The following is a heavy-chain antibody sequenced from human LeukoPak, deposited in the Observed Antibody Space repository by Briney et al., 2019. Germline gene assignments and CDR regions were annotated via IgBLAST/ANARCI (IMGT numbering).Heavy chain of an antibody. J-gene: IGHJ4*02. V-gene: IGHV4-39*01. CDR1: GGSISSSSYY. D-gene: IGHD3-10*01. CDR3: TRAAGDGDY. CDR2: IYYSGST. Sequence: SETLSLTCTVSGGSISSSSYYWGWIRQPPGKGLEWIGSIYYSGSTYYNPSLKSRVTISVDTSKNQFSLKLSSVTAADTAVYYCTRAAGDGDYWGQGTLVIVSS.